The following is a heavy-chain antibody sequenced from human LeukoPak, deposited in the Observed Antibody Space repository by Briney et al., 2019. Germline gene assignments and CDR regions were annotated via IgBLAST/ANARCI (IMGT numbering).Heavy chain of an antibody. CDR3: ARVDRYHFYLDV. CDR1: GGTFSSYT. V-gene: IGHV1-69*05. J-gene: IGHJ6*03. CDR2: IMPLFNTP. Sequence: SVTVSCKASGGTFSSYTITWVRQAPGQGLEWMGGIMPLFNTPNYAQQFQGRVTITTDESTSTAYMEFEDTAMYYCARVDRYHFYLDVWGKGTTVTVSS.